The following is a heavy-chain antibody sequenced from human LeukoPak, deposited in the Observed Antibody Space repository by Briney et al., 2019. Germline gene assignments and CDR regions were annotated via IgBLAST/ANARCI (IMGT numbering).Heavy chain of an antibody. Sequence: PGGSLRLSCAASGFTVSSNYMSWVRQAPGKGLEWVSVIYSGGSTYYADSVKGRFTISRDNSKNTLYLQMNSLRAEDTAVYYCARVDGDQGDIWFGETADYWGQGTLVTVSS. CDR3: ARVDGDQGDIWFGETADY. V-gene: IGHV3-66*01. CDR2: IYSGGST. CDR1: GFTVSSNY. D-gene: IGHD3-10*01. J-gene: IGHJ4*02.